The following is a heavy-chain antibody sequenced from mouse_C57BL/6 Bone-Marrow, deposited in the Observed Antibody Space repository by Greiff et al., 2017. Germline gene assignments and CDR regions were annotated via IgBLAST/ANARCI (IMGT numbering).Heavy chain of an antibody. CDR2: IDPETGGT. CDR3: TRRRAFLWFAY. D-gene: IGHD6-1*01. CDR1: GYTFTDYE. J-gene: IGHJ3*01. V-gene: IGHV1-15*01. Sequence: QVQLQQSGAELVRPGASVTLSCKASGYTFTDYEMHWVKQTPVHGLEWIGAIDPETGGTAYNQKFKGKAILTADKSSSTAYMELRSLTSEDSAVYYCTRRRAFLWFAYWGQGTLVTVSA.